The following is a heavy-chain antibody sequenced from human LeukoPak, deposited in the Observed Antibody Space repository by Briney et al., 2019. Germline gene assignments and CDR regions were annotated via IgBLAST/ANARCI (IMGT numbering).Heavy chain of an antibody. J-gene: IGHJ5*02. D-gene: IGHD2-15*01. CDR3: ATFCSGGDCYSFAP. CDR1: GFTFSNYA. Sequence: PGGSLRLSCAASGFTFSNYAMHWVRQTPGKGLEWVAVISYDGSNKYYADSVKGRFTISRDNSENTLYLQMNSLRVEDTAVYYCATFCSGGDCYSFAPWGQGTLVTVSS. V-gene: IGHV3-30-3*01. CDR2: ISYDGSNK.